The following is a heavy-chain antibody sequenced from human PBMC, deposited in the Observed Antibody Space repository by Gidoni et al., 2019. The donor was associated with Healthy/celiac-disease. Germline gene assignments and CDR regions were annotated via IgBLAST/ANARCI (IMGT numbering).Heavy chain of an antibody. J-gene: IGHJ4*02. CDR3: ARDLYRIAVAGYY. CDR1: GFTFSSYG. Sequence: VQLVESGGGVVQPGRSLSLSGAASGFTFSSYGLQWVRQGPGTGMEWGADIWNDGSNKSHADSVKGRFTISRDNSKNTLYLHMNSLRAEGAAVYYCARDLYRIAVAGYYWGQGTLVTVSS. V-gene: IGHV3-33*01. CDR2: IWNDGSNK. D-gene: IGHD6-19*01.